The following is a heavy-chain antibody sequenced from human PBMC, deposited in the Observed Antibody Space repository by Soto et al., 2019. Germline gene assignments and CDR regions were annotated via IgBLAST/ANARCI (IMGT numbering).Heavy chain of an antibody. Sequence: QVQLQESGPGLVKPSETLSLTCTVSGGSVSSGSYYWSWIRQPPGKGLEWIGYIYYSGSNNYNPSLRSRVTISVDTAKNQFSLKLSSVTAADTAVYYCERVRNHCGMDVWGQGTTITVTS. V-gene: IGHV4-61*01. J-gene: IGHJ6*02. CDR1: GGSVSSGSYY. CDR3: ERVRNHCGMDV. D-gene: IGHD1-1*01. CDR2: IYYSGSN.